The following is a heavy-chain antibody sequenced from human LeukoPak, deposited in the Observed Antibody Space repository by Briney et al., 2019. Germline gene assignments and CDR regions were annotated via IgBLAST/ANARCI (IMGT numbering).Heavy chain of an antibody. CDR2: ISSSSSYI. D-gene: IGHD3-3*01. V-gene: IGHV3-21*01. CDR1: GFTFSSYS. J-gene: IGHJ4*02. CDR3: ARARSYDFWSGYFRSDPAGVLDY. Sequence: GGSLRLSCAASGFTFSSYSMNWVRQAPGKGLEWVSSISSSSSYIYYADSVKGRFTISRDNAKNSLYLQMNSLRAEDTAVYYCARARSYDFWSGYFRSDPAGVLDYWGQGTLVTVSS.